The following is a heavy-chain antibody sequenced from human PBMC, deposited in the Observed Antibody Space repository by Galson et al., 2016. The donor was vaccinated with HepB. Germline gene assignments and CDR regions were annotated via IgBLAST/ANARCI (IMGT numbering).Heavy chain of an antibody. CDR1: GFTFSNFA. CDR2: ISSDGNYK. V-gene: IGHV3-30*04. Sequence: SLRLSCAVSGFTFSNFAMHWVRQVPGKGLEWVAVISSDGNYKNYADSVNGRFTISRDNSKNTLYLRMNSLRGDDTAVYFCSKDGFPTGFCGGHSCYRLDYWGQGTLVSVSS. J-gene: IGHJ4*02. CDR3: SKDGFPTGFCGGHSCYRLDY. D-gene: IGHD2-15*01.